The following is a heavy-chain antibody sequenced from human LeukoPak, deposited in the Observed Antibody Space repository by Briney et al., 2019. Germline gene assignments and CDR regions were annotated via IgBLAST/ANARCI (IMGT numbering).Heavy chain of an antibody. V-gene: IGHV3-66*01. J-gene: IGHJ3*02. CDR2: IYSGGST. D-gene: IGHD6-13*01. CDR1: GFTFSNAW. Sequence: GGSLRLSCAASGFTFSNAWMSWVRQAPGKGLEGVSVIYSGGSTYYADSVKGRFTIFRDNSKNTLYLQMNSLRAEDTAVYYCARAYSSSFGDAFDIWGQGTMVTVSS. CDR3: ARAYSSSFGDAFDI.